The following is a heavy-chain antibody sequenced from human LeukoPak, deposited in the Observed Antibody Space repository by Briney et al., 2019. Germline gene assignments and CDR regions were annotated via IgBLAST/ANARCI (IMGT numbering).Heavy chain of an antibody. D-gene: IGHD3-22*01. V-gene: IGHV1-69*13. CDR2: IIPIFGTA. CDR3: ATYYYDSSGYYYLRYFDY. CDR1: GGTFSSYA. Sequence: SVKASCKASGGTFSSYAISWVRQAPGQGLEWMGGIIPIFGTANYAQKFQGRVTITADESTSTAYMELSSLRSEDTAVYYCATYYYDSSGYYYLRYFDYWGQGTLVTVSS. J-gene: IGHJ4*02.